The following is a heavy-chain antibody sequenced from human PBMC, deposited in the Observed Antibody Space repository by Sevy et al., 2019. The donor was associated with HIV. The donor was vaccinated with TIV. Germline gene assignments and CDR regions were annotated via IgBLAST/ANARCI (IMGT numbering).Heavy chain of an antibody. D-gene: IGHD6-19*01. CDR1: GFIFSDFY. V-gene: IGHV3-11*04. Sequence: GGSLRLSCAASGFIFSDFYMSWVRQAPGKGLEWISYISSRGSTIYYADSVKGRFTISRDNAKNSLYLQMNSLTAEDTAVYYCARDRVALADHYFDYWGQGTLVTVSS. J-gene: IGHJ4*02. CDR3: ARDRVALADHYFDY. CDR2: ISSRGSTI.